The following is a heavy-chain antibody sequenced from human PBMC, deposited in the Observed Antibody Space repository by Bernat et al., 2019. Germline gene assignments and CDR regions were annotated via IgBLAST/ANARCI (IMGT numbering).Heavy chain of an antibody. CDR2: ISGSGEST. CDR1: GLTFSSYA. D-gene: IGHD2-2*02. CDR3: AKGRSSGTTSCYNY. V-gene: IGHV3-23*01. Sequence: EVQLLESGGGLVQPGGSLRLSCAASGLTFSSYAMSWVRQAPGKGLEWVSGISGSGESTYYADSVKGRFTISRDNSKNTLYLQMDSLRAEDRAVYYCAKGRSSGTTSCYNYWGQGTLITVSS. J-gene: IGHJ4*02.